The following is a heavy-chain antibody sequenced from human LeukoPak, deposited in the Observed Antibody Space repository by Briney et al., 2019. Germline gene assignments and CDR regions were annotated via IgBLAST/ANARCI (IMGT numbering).Heavy chain of an antibody. V-gene: IGHV3-23*01. CDR2: ITGGGVYT. J-gene: IGHJ4*02. Sequence: GGSLRLTCAASGFTFTSYAMSWVRRAPGKGLEWVSTITGGGVYTYFADSVKGRFTISRDSSNNTVYLLMNSLRAEDTAIYYCARATYGSGSYYNSYFDYWGQGTLVTVSS. CDR3: ARATYGSGSYYNSYFDY. D-gene: IGHD3-10*01. CDR1: GFTFTSYA.